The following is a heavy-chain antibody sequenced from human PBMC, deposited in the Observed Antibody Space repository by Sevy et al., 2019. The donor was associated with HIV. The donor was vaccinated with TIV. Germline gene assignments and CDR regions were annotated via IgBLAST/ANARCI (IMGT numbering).Heavy chain of an antibody. Sequence: SETLSLTCTVSGGSISSYYWSWIRQPPGKGLEWIGYIYYSGSTNYNPSLKSRVTISVDTSKNQFSLKLSSVTAADTAVYYCARGLLDTAMVNVWFDPWGQGTLVTVSS. V-gene: IGHV4-59*08. CDR3: ARGLLDTAMVNVWFDP. CDR1: GGSISSYY. J-gene: IGHJ5*02. CDR2: IYYSGST. D-gene: IGHD5-18*01.